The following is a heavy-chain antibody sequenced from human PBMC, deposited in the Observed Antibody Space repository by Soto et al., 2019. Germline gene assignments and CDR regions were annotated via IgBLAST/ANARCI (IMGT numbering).Heavy chain of an antibody. J-gene: IGHJ6*02. CDR3: ARPAGRGVATGHYYGMAV. CDR2: IYPGDSDT. Sequence: PGESLKISCKGSGYSFTSYWIGWVRQMPGKGLEWMGIIYPGDSDTRYSPSFQGQVTISADKSISTAYLQWSSLKASDTAMYYCARPAGRGVATGHYYGMAVWGQGTTVTV. D-gene: IGHD5-12*01. CDR1: GYSFTSYW. V-gene: IGHV5-51*01.